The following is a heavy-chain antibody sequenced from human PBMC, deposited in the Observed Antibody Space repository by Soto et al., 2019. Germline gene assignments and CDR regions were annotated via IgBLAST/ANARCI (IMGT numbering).Heavy chain of an antibody. Sequence: ASETLSRTCTVSGGSISSGVYYWIWIRQHPGKVLDWIGYIYYSGITYYNPSLKSRVTISVDTSKNQFSLKLSSVTAADTAVYYCARGESDTISGVVITNTGWFDPWGQGTLVTVSS. D-gene: IGHD3-3*01. J-gene: IGHJ5*02. CDR3: ARGESDTISGVVITNTGWFDP. CDR2: IYYSGIT. V-gene: IGHV4-31*03. CDR1: GGSISSGVYY.